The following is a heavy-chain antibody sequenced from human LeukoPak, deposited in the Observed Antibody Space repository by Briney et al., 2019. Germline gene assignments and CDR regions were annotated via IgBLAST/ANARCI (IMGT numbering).Heavy chain of an antibody. V-gene: IGHV3-66*04. CDR3: ARHSSSWADAFDI. CDR2: IHRGGNT. D-gene: IGHD6-13*01. J-gene: IGHJ3*02. Sequence: GGSLRLSCAASGFTVSGNYMSWVRQAPGKGLEWLSVIHRGGNTYYADSVKGRFTISRDSSKNSLYLQMNSLRAEDTAVYYCARHSSSWADAFDIWGQGTMVTVSS. CDR1: GFTVSGNY.